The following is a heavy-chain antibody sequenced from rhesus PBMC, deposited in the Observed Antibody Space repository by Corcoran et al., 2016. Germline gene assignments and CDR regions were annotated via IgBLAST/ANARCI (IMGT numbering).Heavy chain of an antibody. D-gene: IGHD5-24*01. Sequence: EVHLVESGGGLVQPGGSLRLSCVVPGFAFSRYGLHWVRPATGKGLEWVGVMSNDGGKKHDADSVKDLFTISRDNSKNMLYLQMNNLKLEDTAVYYCAGEWVGTSFDYWGQGVLVTVSS. CDR3: AGEWVGTSFDY. V-gene: IGHV3-54*02. J-gene: IGHJ4*01. CDR1: GFAFSRYG. CDR2: MSNDGGKK.